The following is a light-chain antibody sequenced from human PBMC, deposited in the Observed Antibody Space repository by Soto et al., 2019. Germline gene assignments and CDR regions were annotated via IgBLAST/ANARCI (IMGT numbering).Light chain of an antibody. CDR3: SSYTSSSTLEV. V-gene: IGLV2-14*01. J-gene: IGLJ1*01. CDR2: EVS. Sequence: QSVLTQPPAVSGSPGQSITISCTGTSSDVGGYHYVSWYQHHPGKAPKLMLYEVSSRPSGVSNRFSGSKSGNTASLTISGLQTEDEADYYCSSYTSSSTLEVFGTGTKVTVL. CDR1: SSDVGGYHY.